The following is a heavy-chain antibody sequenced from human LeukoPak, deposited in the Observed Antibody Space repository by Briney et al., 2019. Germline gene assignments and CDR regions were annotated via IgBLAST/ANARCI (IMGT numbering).Heavy chain of an antibody. CDR1: GGSISSYY. J-gene: IGHJ5*02. CDR2: IYTSGST. Sequence: SETLSLTCTVSGGSISSYYWSWIRQPAGKGLEWIGRIYTSGSTNYNPSLKSRVTMSVDTSKNQFSLKLSSVTAADTAVYYCARDVGHCSSTSCYNDWFDPWGQGTLVTVSS. D-gene: IGHD2-2*02. CDR3: ARDVGHCSSTSCYNDWFDP. V-gene: IGHV4-4*07.